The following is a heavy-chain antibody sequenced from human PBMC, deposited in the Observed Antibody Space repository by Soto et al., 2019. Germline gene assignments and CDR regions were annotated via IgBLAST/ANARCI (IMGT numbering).Heavy chain of an antibody. V-gene: IGHV4-4*02. CDR1: GGSITSSRW. J-gene: IGHJ4*02. Sequence: SETLSLTCAVSGGSITSSRWWSWVRQHPGKGLEWIGDIYYSGSTNYHPSLQSRVTISVDTSKNQFSLKLSSVTAADTAVHYCARDRDGYSHLDYWVQGTLVTVSS. CDR3: ARDRDGYSHLDY. D-gene: IGHD5-18*01. CDR2: IYYSGST.